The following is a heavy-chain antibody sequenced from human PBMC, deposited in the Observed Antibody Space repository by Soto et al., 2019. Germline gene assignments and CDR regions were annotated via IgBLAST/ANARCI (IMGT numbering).Heavy chain of an antibody. J-gene: IGHJ5*02. V-gene: IGHV3-30*18. CDR2: ISYDGSNK. CDR3: AKDPTRGYCSGGSCLSNWFDP. Sequence: QVQLVESGGGVVQPGRSLRLSCAASGFTFSSYGMHWVRQAPGKGLEWVAVISYDGSNKYYADSVKGRFTISRDNSKNPLYLQMNSLRAEDTAVYYCAKDPTRGYCSGGSCLSNWFDPWGQGTLVTVSS. CDR1: GFTFSSYG. D-gene: IGHD2-15*01.